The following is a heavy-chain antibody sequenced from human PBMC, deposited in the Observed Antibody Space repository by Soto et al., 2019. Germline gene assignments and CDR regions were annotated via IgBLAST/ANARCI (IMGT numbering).Heavy chain of an antibody. CDR2: IYSGGST. J-gene: IGHJ4*02. Sequence: GGSLRLSCAASGFTVSSNYMSWVRQAPGKGLEWVSVIYSGGSTYYADSVKGRFTISRDNSKNTLYLQMNSLRAEDTAVYYCAIYIAVAGIDYWGQGTLVTVSS. D-gene: IGHD6-19*01. CDR3: AIYIAVAGIDY. V-gene: IGHV3-53*01. CDR1: GFTVSSNY.